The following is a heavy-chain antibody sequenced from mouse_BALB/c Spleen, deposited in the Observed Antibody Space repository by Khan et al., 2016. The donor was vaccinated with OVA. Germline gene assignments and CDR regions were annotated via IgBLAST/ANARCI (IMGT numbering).Heavy chain of an antibody. CDR3: ARRGLRWDFDY. J-gene: IGHJ2*01. Sequence: QVQLKQSGAELAKPGASVKMSCKASGYTFINYWILWVKQRPGQGLEWIGYINPSTGYTEYNQNFKDMATLTADKSSSTAYMQLSSLTSEDSAVYYCARRGLRWDFDYGGQGTTLTVSS. D-gene: IGHD1-1*01. CDR1: GYTFINYW. CDR2: INPSTGYT. V-gene: IGHV1-7*01.